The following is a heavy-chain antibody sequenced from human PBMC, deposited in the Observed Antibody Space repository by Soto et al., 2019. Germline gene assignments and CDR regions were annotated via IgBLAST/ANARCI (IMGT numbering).Heavy chain of an antibody. CDR1: GFTFSSYA. CDR3: ARGYSWGWYYFDY. V-gene: IGHV3-23*01. Sequence: EVQLLESGGGLVQPGGSLRLSCAASGFTFSSYAMSWVRQAPGKGLEWVSIISGSGGSTYYADSVKGRFTTSRDKSKYTLYLQMNSLRAEDTAVYYCARGYSWGWYYFDYWGQGTLVTVSS. J-gene: IGHJ4*02. D-gene: IGHD6-19*01. CDR2: ISGSGGST.